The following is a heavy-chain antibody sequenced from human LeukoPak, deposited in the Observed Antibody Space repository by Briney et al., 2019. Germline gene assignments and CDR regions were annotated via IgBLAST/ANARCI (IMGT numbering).Heavy chain of an antibody. CDR1: GGSITSSPYY. D-gene: IGHD3-10*01. J-gene: IGHJ6*02. CDR3: ARISGPNYYGMDV. V-gene: IGHV4-39*07. CDR2: FYYSGGT. Sequence: PSETLSLTCTVSGGSITSSPYYWGWIRQPPGRGLEWIGSFYYSGGTYYNPSLKSRVTISVDTSKNQFSLKVSSVTAADTAVYYCARISGPNYYGMDVWGQGTTVTVSS.